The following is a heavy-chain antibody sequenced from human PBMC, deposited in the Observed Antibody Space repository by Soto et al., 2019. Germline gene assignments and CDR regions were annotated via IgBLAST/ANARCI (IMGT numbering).Heavy chain of an antibody. V-gene: IGHV4-59*01. CDR3: ARDKWFGLVNWFDP. CDR1: GGSISSYY. CDR2: IYYSGST. J-gene: IGHJ5*02. Sequence: SETLSLTCTVSGGSISSYYWSWIRQPPGKGLEWIGYIYYSGSTNYNPSLKSRVTISVDTSKNQLSLKLSSVTAADTAVYYCARDKWFGLVNWFDPWGQGTLVTVSS. D-gene: IGHD3-10*01.